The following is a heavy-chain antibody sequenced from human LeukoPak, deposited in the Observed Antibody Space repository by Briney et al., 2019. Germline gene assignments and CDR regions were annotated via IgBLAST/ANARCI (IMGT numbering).Heavy chain of an antibody. CDR2: ISSSGSTI. Sequence: LAGGSLRLSCAASGFTFSSYEMNWVRQAPGKGLEWVSYISSSGSTIYYADSVKGRFTISRDNAKNSLYLQMNSLRAEDTAVYYCARTKPVSHFDYWGQGTLVTVSS. J-gene: IGHJ4*02. CDR1: GFTFSSYE. CDR3: ARTKPVSHFDY. V-gene: IGHV3-48*03.